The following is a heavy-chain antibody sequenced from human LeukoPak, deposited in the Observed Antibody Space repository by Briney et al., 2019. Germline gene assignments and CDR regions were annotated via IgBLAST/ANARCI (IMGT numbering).Heavy chain of an antibody. CDR1: GFTFSDYY. CDR3: AIEDYYGSGSYRFFDY. CDR2: ICSSGSTI. Sequence: GGSLRLSCAASGFTFSDYYMSWIRQAPGKGLEWDSYICSSGSTIYYADSVKGRFTISRDNAKNSLYLQMNSLRAEDTAVYYCAIEDYYGSGSYRFFDYWGQGTLVTVSS. V-gene: IGHV3-11*04. J-gene: IGHJ4*02. D-gene: IGHD3-10*01.